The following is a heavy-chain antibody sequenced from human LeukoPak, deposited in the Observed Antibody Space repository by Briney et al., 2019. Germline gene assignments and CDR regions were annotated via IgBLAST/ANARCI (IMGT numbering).Heavy chain of an antibody. D-gene: IGHD6-19*01. V-gene: IGHV4-39*01. CDR1: GGSISSSSFY. CDR2: LHYDGTT. Sequence: SETLSLTCTVPGGSISSSSFYWAWIRQPPGKGLEWIAMLHYDGTTYYNPSLKSRVSISIDTSKNQFSLKLNSVTAADTAVYYCASQRVWVSGWQIDSWGQGTLVTVSS. J-gene: IGHJ4*02. CDR3: ASQRVWVSGWQIDS.